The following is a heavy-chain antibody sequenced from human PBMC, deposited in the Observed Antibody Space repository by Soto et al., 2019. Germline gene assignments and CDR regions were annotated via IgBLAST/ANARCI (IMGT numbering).Heavy chain of an antibody. CDR1: GFTFSSYG. J-gene: IGHJ6*02. Sequence: GGSLRLSCAASGFTFSSYGMHWVRQAPGKGLEWVAVISYDGSNKYYADSVKGRFTISRDNSKNTLYLQMNSLRAEDTAVYYCAKVLVDIVATINYYYYYGMDVWGQGTTVTVSS. CDR2: ISYDGSNK. V-gene: IGHV3-30*18. D-gene: IGHD5-12*01. CDR3: AKVLVDIVATINYYYYYGMDV.